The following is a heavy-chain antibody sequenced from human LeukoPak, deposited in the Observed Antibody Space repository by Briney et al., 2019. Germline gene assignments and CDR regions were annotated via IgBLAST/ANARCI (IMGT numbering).Heavy chain of an antibody. CDR2: ISSSSSTI. D-gene: IGHD3-10*01. J-gene: IGHJ4*02. V-gene: IGHV3-48*04. CDR3: ARRPRVYYYGSGSRPYYFDY. CDR1: GFTFSSYS. Sequence: GGSLRLSCAASGFTFSSYSMNWVRQAPGKGLEWVSYISSSSSTIYYADSVKGRFTISRDNAKNSLYLQMNSLRAEDTAVYYCARRPRVYYYGSGSRPYYFDYWGQGTLVTVSS.